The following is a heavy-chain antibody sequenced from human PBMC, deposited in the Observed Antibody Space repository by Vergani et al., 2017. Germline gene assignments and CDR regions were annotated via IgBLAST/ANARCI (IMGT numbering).Heavy chain of an antibody. CDR2: VHRNGNT. J-gene: IGHJ4*02. V-gene: IGHV4-38-2*01. CDR1: GYSVGSGYY. CDR3: ARQNPYGSAHVDF. Sequence: QVDLQESGPGLVKSSETLSLNCAVSGYSVGSGYYWGWIRQPPGRGLEWIGCVHRNGNTYYTSSLRSRATIARDTSKNQCSLRLTSVTATDTAVYYCARQNPYGSAHVDFWGRGVLVTVSA. D-gene: IGHD3-10*01.